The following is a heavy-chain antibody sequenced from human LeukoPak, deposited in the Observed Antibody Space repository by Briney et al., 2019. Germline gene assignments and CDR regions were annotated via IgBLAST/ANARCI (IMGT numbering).Heavy chain of an antibody. Sequence: SETLSLTCTVSGGSISSSSYYWGWIRQPPGKGLEWIGSIYYSGSTYYNPSLKSRVTISVDTSKNQFSLKLSSVTAADTAAYYCARRIRGSGWYVDYWGQGTLVTVSS. CDR1: GGSISSSSYY. CDR2: IYYSGST. V-gene: IGHV4-39*01. CDR3: ARRIRGSGWYVDY. D-gene: IGHD6-19*01. J-gene: IGHJ4*02.